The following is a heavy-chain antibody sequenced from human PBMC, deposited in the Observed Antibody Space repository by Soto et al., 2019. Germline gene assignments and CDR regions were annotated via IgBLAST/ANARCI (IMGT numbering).Heavy chain of an antibody. CDR2: TYYRSKWYN. D-gene: IGHD6-13*01. Sequence: KQSQTLSLTCAISGDSVSSNSAAWNWIRQSPSRGLEWLGRTYYRSKWYNDYAVSVKSRITINPDTSKNQFSLQLNSVTPEDTAVYYCARVMGAAGTVWSLNYFDYWGQGTLVTVSS. CDR3: ARVMGAAGTVWSLNYFDY. V-gene: IGHV6-1*01. J-gene: IGHJ4*02. CDR1: GDSVSSNSAA.